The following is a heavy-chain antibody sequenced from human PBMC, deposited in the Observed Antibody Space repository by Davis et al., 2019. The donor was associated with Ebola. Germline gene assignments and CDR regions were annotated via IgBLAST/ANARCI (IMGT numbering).Heavy chain of an antibody. CDR1: GFTFSRYG. CDR3: TRDFFEYSSSSFSDY. Sequence: GESLKISCTASGFTFSRYGMHWVRQAPGKGLEWVAVISYDGSEEYYADSLKGRFAISRDNSKATLFLQINSVRPDDTGVYYCTRDFFEYSSSSFSDYWGPGTLVTVSS. D-gene: IGHD6-6*01. J-gene: IGHJ4*01. CDR2: ISYDGSEE. V-gene: IGHV3-30*03.